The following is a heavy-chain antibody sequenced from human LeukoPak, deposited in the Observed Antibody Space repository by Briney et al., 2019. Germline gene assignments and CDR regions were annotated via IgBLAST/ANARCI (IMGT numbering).Heavy chain of an antibody. CDR1: GYSFTSYW. V-gene: IGHV5-51*01. CDR2: IYPGDSDT. CDR3: ARDYYDSSGYYPVLDY. Sequence: GESLKISCKGSGYSFTSYWIGWVRQMPGKGLEWMGVIYPGDSDTRYSPSFQGQVTISVDKSISTAYLQWSSLKASDIAMYYCARDYYDSSGYYPVLDYWGQGTLVTVSS. J-gene: IGHJ4*02. D-gene: IGHD3-22*01.